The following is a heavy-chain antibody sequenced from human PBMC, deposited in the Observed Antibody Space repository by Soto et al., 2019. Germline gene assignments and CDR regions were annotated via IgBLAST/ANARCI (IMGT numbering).Heavy chain of an antibody. J-gene: IGHJ6*02. Sequence: SVKVSCKASGGTFSSYAISWVRQAPGQGLEWMGGIIPIFGTANYAQKFQGRVTITADESTSTAYMELSSLRSEDTAVYYCARGSGYYYFYYYYGMDVWGQGTTVTVSS. CDR2: IIPIFGTA. V-gene: IGHV1-69*13. CDR1: GGTFSSYA. CDR3: ARGSGYYYFYYYYGMDV. D-gene: IGHD3-22*01.